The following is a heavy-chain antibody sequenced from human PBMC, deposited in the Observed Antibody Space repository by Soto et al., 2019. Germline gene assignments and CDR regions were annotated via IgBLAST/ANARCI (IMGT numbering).Heavy chain of an antibody. D-gene: IGHD4-17*01. V-gene: IGHV2-5*02. CDR3: AHPTVTTWSFDY. CDR2: IYWDDDK. J-gene: IGHJ4*02. CDR1: GFSLSTGGVG. Sequence: QITLKESGPTLVKPTQTLTLTCSFSGFSLSTGGVGVGWIRQPPGKALEWLALIYWDDDKRYSPSLKSRLTITKDTSKNQVVLTMTNMDPVDTATYHCAHPTVTTWSFDYGGQGTLVTVSS.